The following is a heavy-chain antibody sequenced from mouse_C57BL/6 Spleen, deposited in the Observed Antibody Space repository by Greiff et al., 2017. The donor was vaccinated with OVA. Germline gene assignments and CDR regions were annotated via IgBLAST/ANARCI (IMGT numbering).Heavy chain of an antibody. D-gene: IGHD1-1*01. J-gene: IGHJ3*01. CDR1: GYTFTSYW. Sequence: QVQLQQPGAELVKPGASVKLSCKASGYTFTSYWMHWVKQRPGQGLEWIGMIHPNSGSTNYNEKFKSKATLTVDKSSSTDYMQLSSLTSEDSEVDNYARWITTVPAWFAYWGQGTLVTVSA. V-gene: IGHV1-64*01. CDR3: ARWITTVPAWFAY. CDR2: IHPNSGST.